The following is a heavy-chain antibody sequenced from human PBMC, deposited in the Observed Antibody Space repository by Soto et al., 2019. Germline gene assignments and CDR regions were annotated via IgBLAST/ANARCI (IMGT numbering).Heavy chain of an antibody. V-gene: IGHV1-69*13. CDR1: GGTFSSYA. CDR2: IIPIFGTA. Sequence: SVKVSCKASGGTFSSYAISWVRQAPGQGLEWMGGIIPIFGTANYAQKFQGRVTITADESTSTAYMELSSLRSEDTAVYYCARDYYSNHGRYYYGMDVWGQGTTVTVSS. D-gene: IGHD4-4*01. CDR3: ARDYYSNHGRYYYGMDV. J-gene: IGHJ6*02.